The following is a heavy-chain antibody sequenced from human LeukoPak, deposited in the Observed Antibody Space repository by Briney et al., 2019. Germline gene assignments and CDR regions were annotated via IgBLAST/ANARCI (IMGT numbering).Heavy chain of an antibody. CDR1: GGSFSGYY. D-gene: IGHD3-10*01. CDR3: ARHDPSPDYYGSGSYLGY. Sequence: SETLSLTCAVYGGSFSGYYWSWIRQPPGKGLEWIGEINHSGSTNYNPSLKSRVTISVDTSKNQFSLKLSSVTAADTAVYYCARHDPSPDYYGSGSYLGYWGQGTLVTVSS. V-gene: IGHV4-34*01. CDR2: INHSGST. J-gene: IGHJ4*02.